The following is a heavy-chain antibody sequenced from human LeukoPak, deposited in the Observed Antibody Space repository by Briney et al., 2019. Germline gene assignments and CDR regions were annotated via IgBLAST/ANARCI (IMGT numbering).Heavy chain of an antibody. CDR2: IKQDGSEK. CDR3: ASSNPRFLWYSHLES. J-gene: IGHJ5*02. V-gene: IGHV3-7*01. D-gene: IGHD6-13*01. Sequence: GGSLRLSCAASGFTFSNYWMSWVRQTPGKGLEWVANIKQDGSEKYYVDSVKGRFTVSRDNSKNTLSLQMNSLRPEDTAVYYCASSNPRFLWYSHLESWGQGTLVTVSS. CDR1: GFTFSNYW.